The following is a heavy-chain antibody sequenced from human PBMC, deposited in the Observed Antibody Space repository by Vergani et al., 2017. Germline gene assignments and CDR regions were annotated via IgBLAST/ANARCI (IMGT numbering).Heavy chain of an antibody. CDR2: IYTSGST. CDR1: GGSISSGSYY. V-gene: IGHV4-61*02. Sequence: QVQLQESGPGLVKPSQTLSLTCTVSGGSISSGSYYWSWIRQPAGKGLEWIGRIYTSGSTNYNPSLKSRVTISVDTSKNQFSLKLRSVTAADTAVYYCARAKGRYDILTGYYDYWGKGTLVNVSS. CDR3: ARAKGRYDILTGYYDY. D-gene: IGHD3-9*01. J-gene: IGHJ4*02.